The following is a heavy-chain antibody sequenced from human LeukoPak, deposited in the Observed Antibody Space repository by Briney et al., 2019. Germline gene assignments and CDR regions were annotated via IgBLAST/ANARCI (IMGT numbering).Heavy chain of an antibody. CDR3: ARGPPDLTDHGPSVSSGWYVAY. CDR2: INSDGSST. D-gene: IGHD6-19*01. Sequence: GGSLRLSCAAAGVTFSSYWMHWVRQAPGKGLVWVSRINSDGSSTSYADSVKGRFTISRDNAKNTLYLQMNSLRAEDTAVYYCARGPPDLTDHGPSVSSGWYVAYWGQGTLVTVSS. V-gene: IGHV3-74*01. J-gene: IGHJ4*02. CDR1: GVTFSSYW.